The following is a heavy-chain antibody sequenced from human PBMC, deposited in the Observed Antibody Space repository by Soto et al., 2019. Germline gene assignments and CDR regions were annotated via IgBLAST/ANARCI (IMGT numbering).Heavy chain of an antibody. CDR1: GYTFTSYY. V-gene: IGHV1-46*01. J-gene: IGHJ5*02. D-gene: IGHD6-19*01. CDR2: INPSGGST. CDR3: ARDWTRYSSGITRQYNWFDP. Sequence: ASVKVSCKASGYTFTSYYMHWVRQAPGQGLEWMGIINPSGGSTSYAQKFQGRVTMTRDTSTSTVYMELSSLRSEDTAVYYCARDWTRYSSGITRQYNWFDPWGQGTLVTVSS.